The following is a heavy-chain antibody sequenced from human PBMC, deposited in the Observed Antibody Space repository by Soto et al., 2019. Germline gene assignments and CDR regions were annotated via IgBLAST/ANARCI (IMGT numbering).Heavy chain of an antibody. V-gene: IGHV3-15*01. D-gene: IGHD6-6*01. J-gene: IGHJ6*03. CDR2: IKSKTDGGTT. Sequence: GGSLRLSCAASGFTFSNAWMSGVRQAPGKGLEWVGRIKSKTDGGTTDYAAPVKGRFTISRDDSKNTLYLQMNSLKTEDTAVYYCTTASLDSSSPYYYYYYYMDVWGKGTTVTVSS. CDR1: GFTFSNAW. CDR3: TTASLDSSSPYYYYYYYMDV.